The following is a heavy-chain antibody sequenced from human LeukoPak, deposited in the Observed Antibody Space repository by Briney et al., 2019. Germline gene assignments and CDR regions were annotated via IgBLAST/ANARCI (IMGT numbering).Heavy chain of an antibody. CDR3: ARGLWVYYYGMDV. Sequence: SETLSLTCAVYGGSFSGYYWSWIRQPPGKGLEWIGEINHSGSTNYNPSLKSRVTISVDTSKNQFSLKLSSVTAADTAVYYCARGLWVYYYGMDVWGQGITVTVSS. CDR1: GGSFSGYY. V-gene: IGHV4-34*01. D-gene: IGHD3-16*01. CDR2: INHSGST. J-gene: IGHJ6*02.